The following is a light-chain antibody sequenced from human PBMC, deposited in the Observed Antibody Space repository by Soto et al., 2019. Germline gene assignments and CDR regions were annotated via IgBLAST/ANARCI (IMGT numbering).Light chain of an antibody. Sequence: DIQMTQSPSTLSASIGDRVTITCRASQSISSWLAWYQQKPGKAPKVLISETSSLESGVPSRFSGNGSGTEFTLTIISLHPHDVATYYCQQYNSYFGIGTKVEIK. CDR2: ETS. CDR3: QQYNSY. V-gene: IGKV1-5*01. J-gene: IGKJ4*01. CDR1: QSISSW.